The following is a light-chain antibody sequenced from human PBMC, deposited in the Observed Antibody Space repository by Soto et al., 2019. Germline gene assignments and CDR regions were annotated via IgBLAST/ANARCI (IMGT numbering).Light chain of an antibody. Sequence: EIVMTQSPATLSVSPGERVTLSCRASQGVGSTLAWYQQKPGQTPRLLIYGASTRATGIPARFSGSGSGTEFTLTINSLQSEDFAVYYCQHYSRWPLTFGGGTKVDIK. J-gene: IGKJ4*01. CDR1: QGVGST. CDR3: QHYSRWPLT. V-gene: IGKV3-15*01. CDR2: GAS.